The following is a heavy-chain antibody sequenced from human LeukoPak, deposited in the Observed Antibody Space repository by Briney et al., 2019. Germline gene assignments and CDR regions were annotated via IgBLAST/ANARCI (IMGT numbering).Heavy chain of an antibody. J-gene: IGHJ1*01. CDR1: GYTFTSYG. V-gene: IGHV1-18*01. D-gene: IGHD2-15*01. Sequence: ASVKVSFKASGYTFTSYGISWVRQAPGQGLEWMGWISAYNGNTNYAQKLQGRVTMTTDTSTSTAYMELRSLRSDDTAVYYCARGYCSGGSCGSAEYFQHWGQGTLVTVSS. CDR3: ARGYCSGGSCGSAEYFQH. CDR2: ISAYNGNT.